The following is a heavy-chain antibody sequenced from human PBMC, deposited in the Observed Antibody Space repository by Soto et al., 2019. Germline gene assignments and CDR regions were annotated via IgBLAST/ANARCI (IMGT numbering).Heavy chain of an antibody. D-gene: IGHD3-16*01. CDR1: GYTFTELS. CDR2: FDPEDGET. Sequence: ASVKVSCKVSGYTFTELSMHWVRQAPGKGLEWMGGFDPEDGETIYAQKFQGRVTMTEDTSTDTAYMELSSLRSEDTAVYYCATPGPDYVWGSYGRFDYWGQGTLVTVSS. J-gene: IGHJ4*02. CDR3: ATPGPDYVWGSYGRFDY. V-gene: IGHV1-24*01.